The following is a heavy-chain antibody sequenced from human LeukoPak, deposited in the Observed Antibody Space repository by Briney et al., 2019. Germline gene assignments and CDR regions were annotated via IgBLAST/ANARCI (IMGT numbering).Heavy chain of an antibody. CDR2: IYYSGST. V-gene: IGHV4-39*07. CDR1: GGSIGSSSYY. D-gene: IGHD1-1*01. J-gene: IGHJ6*03. CDR3: ARGNNWNDWYYYYYMDV. Sequence: PSETLSLTCAVSGGSIGSSSYYWGWIRQPPGKGLEGIGSIYYSGSTYYNPSLKSRVTISVDTSKNQFSLKLSSVTAADTAVYYCARGNNWNDWYYYYYMDVWGKGTTVTISS.